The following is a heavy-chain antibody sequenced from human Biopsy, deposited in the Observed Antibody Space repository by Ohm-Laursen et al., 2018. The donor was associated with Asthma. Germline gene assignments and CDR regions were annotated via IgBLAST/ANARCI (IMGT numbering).Heavy chain of an antibody. CDR2: ISYDGRET. Sequence: SLRLSCTASGFRFPIYGMHWVRQGPGKGPEWVALISYDGRETGYVDSVKGRFTISRDNFRNTVHLQMSSLRPEDSAVYYCTRDRFYNSVTSESFYYGVGVWGQGTTVTVSS. V-gene: IGHV3-30*03. CDR1: GFRFPIYG. D-gene: IGHD2-21*02. CDR3: TRDRFYNSVTSESFYYGVGV. J-gene: IGHJ6*02.